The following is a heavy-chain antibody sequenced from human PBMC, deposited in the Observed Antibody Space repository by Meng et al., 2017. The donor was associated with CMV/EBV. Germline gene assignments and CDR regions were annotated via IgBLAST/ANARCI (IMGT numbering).Heavy chain of an antibody. V-gene: IGHV1-8*02. CDR1: GGTFSSYT. J-gene: IGHJ6*02. CDR3: ARGWVGMDV. Sequence: ASVKVSCKASGGTFSSYTISWVRQAPGQGLEWMGWMNPNSGNTGYAQKFQGRVTMTRNTSISTAYMELSSLRSEDTAVYYCARGWVGMDVWGQGTTVTVSS. CDR2: MNPNSGNT.